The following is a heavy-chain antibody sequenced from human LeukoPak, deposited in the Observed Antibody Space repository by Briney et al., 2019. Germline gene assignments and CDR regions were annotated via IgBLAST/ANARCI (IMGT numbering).Heavy chain of an antibody. J-gene: IGHJ4*02. CDR3: ARDLSSSTSF. CDR2: IYYTGGT. D-gene: IGHD2-2*01. Sequence: SSETLSLTCTVSGGSISDSKYYWGWIRQPPGKGLEWIGTIYYTGGTYYSPSLKSRVTISVDTSKNQFSLKLSSVTAADTAVYYCARDLSSSTSFWGQGTLVTVSS. CDR1: GGSISDSKYY. V-gene: IGHV4-39*07.